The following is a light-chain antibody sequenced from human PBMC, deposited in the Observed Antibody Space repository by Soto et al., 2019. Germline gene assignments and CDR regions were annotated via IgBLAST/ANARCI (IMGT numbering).Light chain of an antibody. Sequence: EIVMTQSPSTLSVSPVERSTLSFIASQSVSSNLAWYQQKPGQAPRLLIYGASTRATGIPARFSGSGSGTEFTLTISSLQPEDFAVYYCQQYNNWPPWTFGQGTKVDIK. J-gene: IGKJ1*01. CDR1: QSVSSN. CDR2: GAS. V-gene: IGKV3-15*01. CDR3: QQYNNWPPWT.